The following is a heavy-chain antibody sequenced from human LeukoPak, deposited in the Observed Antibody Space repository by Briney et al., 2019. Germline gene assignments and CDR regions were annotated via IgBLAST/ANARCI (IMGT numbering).Heavy chain of an antibody. CDR3: ARGPLYYYDSSGSPYYFDY. D-gene: IGHD3-22*01. V-gene: IGHV1-18*01. CDR1: GYTFTSYG. Sequence: ASVKVSCKASGYTFTSYGISWVRQAPGQGLEWMGWISAYNGNTNYAQKLQGRVTMTTDTSTSTAYMELRSLRSDDTAVYYCARGPLYYYDSSGSPYYFDYWGQGILVTVSS. J-gene: IGHJ4*02. CDR2: ISAYNGNT.